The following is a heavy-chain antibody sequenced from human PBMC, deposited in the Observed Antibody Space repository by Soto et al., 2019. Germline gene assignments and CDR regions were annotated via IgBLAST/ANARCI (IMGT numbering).Heavy chain of an antibody. CDR2: IYGGGST. CDR3: XXXXGAVPGD. V-gene: IGHV3-66*01. CDR1: GFTVGSNY. Sequence: EVQLVESGGGLVQPGGSLRLSCAASGFTVGSNYMSWVRQAPGKGLEWVSVIYGGGSTYYADSVKGRFAISRDKSXXXXXXXXXXXXXXXXXXXXXXXXXGAVPGDWGQGTLVTVSS. J-gene: IGHJ4*02. D-gene: IGHD6-19*01.